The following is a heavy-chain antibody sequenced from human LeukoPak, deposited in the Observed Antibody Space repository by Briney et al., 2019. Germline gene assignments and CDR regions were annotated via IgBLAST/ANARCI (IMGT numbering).Heavy chain of an antibody. V-gene: IGHV4-59*01. CDR2: IYYSGST. J-gene: IGHJ4*02. CDR3: AREMYDSGGYRVSYFDY. D-gene: IGHD3-22*01. CDR1: AGSISSYY. Sequence: SETLSLTCTVSAGSISSYYWNWIRQPPGKGLEWIGFIYYSGSTNYNPSLKSRVTISVDTSKTQFSLNLRSVTAADTAVYYCAREMYDSGGYRVSYFDYWGQGILVTVSS.